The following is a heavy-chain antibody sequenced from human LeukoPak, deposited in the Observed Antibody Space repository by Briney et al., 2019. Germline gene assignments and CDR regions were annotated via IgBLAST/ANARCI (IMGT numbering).Heavy chain of an antibody. CDR1: GFTVSSNY. J-gene: IGHJ4*02. Sequence: PGGSLRLSCAASGFTVSSNYMSWVRQAPGKGLEWVAFIRYDGSNKYYADSVKGRFTISRDNSKNTLYLQMNSLRAEDTAVYYCAKDRGNLVVPANPSTFDYWGQGTLVTVSS. CDR2: IRYDGSNK. CDR3: AKDRGNLVVPANPSTFDY. V-gene: IGHV3-30*02. D-gene: IGHD2-2*01.